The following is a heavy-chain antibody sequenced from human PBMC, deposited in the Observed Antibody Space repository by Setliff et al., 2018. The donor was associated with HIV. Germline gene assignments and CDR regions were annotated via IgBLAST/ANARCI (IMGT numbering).Heavy chain of an antibody. J-gene: IGHJ4*02. CDR3: ARQPRWLQFPRYFDY. CDR1: GFTFSDHY. V-gene: IGHV3-72*01. D-gene: IGHD5-12*01. CDR2: VKNKFDNYIT. Sequence: GGSLRLSCAASGFTFSDHYMDWVRQAPGKGLEWVARVKNKFDNYITQYAASVKGRFTISRDDSKNSLYLQMNSLKTEDTAVYYCARQPRWLQFPRYFDYWGQGTLVTVSS.